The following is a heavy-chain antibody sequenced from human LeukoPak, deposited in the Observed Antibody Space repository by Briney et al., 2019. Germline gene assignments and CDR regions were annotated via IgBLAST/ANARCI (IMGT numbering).Heavy chain of an antibody. V-gene: IGHV3-7*01. CDR2: INQDGSEM. D-gene: IGHD3/OR15-3a*01. Sequence: GGSLRLSCETSGFSFRSHWMSWVRQAPGKGLEWVANINQDGSEMHYVDSVKGRITASRDNTKNSMYLQMNSLRAEDTAVYYCARDHTAPTIIWDCWGQGTLVTVSS. CDR3: ARDHTAPTIIWDC. CDR1: GFSFRSHW. J-gene: IGHJ4*02.